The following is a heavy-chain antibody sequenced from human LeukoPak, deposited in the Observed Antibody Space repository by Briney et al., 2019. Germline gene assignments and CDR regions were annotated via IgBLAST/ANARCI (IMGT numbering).Heavy chain of an antibody. CDR1: GDSVSRSDSY. CDR2: IYYNGRT. J-gene: IGHJ1*01. V-gene: IGHV4-39*01. D-gene: IGHD3-22*01. Sequence: SETLSLTCSVSGDSVSRSDSYWDWIRQPPGKGLEWIGTIYYNGRTYYSPSLKSRVTMSVDTSNNQFSLNLRSVSAADTAVYYCARRRYYDGSGYLEWGQGTLLSVSS. CDR3: ARRRYYDGSGYLE.